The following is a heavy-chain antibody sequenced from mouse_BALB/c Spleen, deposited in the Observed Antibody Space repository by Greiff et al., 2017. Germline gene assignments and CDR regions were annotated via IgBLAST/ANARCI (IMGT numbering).Heavy chain of an antibody. CDR2: IRSGGST. CDR1: GFSLTSYG. Sequence: VKLMESGPGLVQPSQSLSITCTVSGFSLTSYGVHWVRQSPGKGLEWLGVIRSGGSTDYNAAFISRLSISKDNSKTQVFFKMNSLQANDTAIYYCARNGYYAWFAYWGQGTLVTVSA. D-gene: IGHD1-1*01. J-gene: IGHJ3*01. V-gene: IGHV2-2*02. CDR3: ARNGYYAWFAY.